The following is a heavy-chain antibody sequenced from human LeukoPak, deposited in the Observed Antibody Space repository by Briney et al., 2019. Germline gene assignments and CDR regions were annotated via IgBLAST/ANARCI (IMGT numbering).Heavy chain of an antibody. Sequence: AGGSLKLSCAASGFTFSGSAMHWVRQASGKGLEWVGRIRSKANSYATAYAASVKGRFTTSRDDSKNTAYLQMNSLKTEDTAVYYCTAIVATSGGVDYWGQGTLVTVSS. CDR1: GFTFSGSA. CDR2: IRSKANSYAT. V-gene: IGHV3-73*01. J-gene: IGHJ4*02. CDR3: TAIVATSGGVDY. D-gene: IGHD5-12*01.